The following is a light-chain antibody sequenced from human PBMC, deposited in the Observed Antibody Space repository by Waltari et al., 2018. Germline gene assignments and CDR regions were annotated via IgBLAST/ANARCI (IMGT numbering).Light chain of an antibody. J-gene: IGKJ3*01. CDR1: QGISKF. V-gene: IGKV1-27*01. CDR2: AAS. CDR3: QKYDSAPFT. Sequence: DIQMTQSPSSLSASVGDRVTITCRASQGISKFLDWYQQRPGKVPKRLINAASTLQSGVPSRFSGSGSGTDFTLTISSLQPEDVATYYCQKYDSAPFTFGPVTKVDIK.